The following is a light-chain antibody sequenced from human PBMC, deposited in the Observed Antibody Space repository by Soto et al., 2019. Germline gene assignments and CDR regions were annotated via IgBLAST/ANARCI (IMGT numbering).Light chain of an antibody. CDR2: GAS. J-gene: IGKJ4*01. V-gene: IGKV3-20*01. CDR3: QQYGSSPLT. CDR1: QSVSSSY. Sequence: EIVLTQSPGTLSLSPGERATLSCRASQSVSSSYLAWYQQKPGQAPRLLIYGASSRATGIPHRFSGSGSETDFILTISRLEPEDFAVYFCQQYGSSPLTFGGGTKVEIK.